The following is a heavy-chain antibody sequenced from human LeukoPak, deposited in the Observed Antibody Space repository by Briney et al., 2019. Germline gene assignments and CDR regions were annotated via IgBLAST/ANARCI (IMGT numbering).Heavy chain of an antibody. CDR2: IKQDGSEE. Sequence: PGGSLRLSCAASGFTFIDYWMSWVRQAPGKGLEWVANIKQDGSEENYVDSVKGRFTISRDNTKKSLYLQMNSLSVEDTAIYYCAREGILAAVDYWGQGTLVTVSP. CDR1: GFTFIDYW. J-gene: IGHJ4*02. D-gene: IGHD6-13*01. V-gene: IGHV3-7*01. CDR3: AREGILAAVDY.